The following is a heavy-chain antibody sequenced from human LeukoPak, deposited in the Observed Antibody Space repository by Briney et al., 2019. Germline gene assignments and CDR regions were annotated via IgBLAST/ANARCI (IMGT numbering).Heavy chain of an antibody. Sequence: PGGSLRLSCAASGFXFSSYEINWVRQAPGKGLEWVSYIRSSGSIIYYADSVKGRFTISRDNAKNSLYLQMNSLRAEDTAVYYCARDLLTGYSIDYWGQGTLVTVSS. CDR3: ARDLLTGYSIDY. CDR1: GFXFSSYE. D-gene: IGHD3-9*01. J-gene: IGHJ4*02. V-gene: IGHV3-48*03. CDR2: IRSSGSII.